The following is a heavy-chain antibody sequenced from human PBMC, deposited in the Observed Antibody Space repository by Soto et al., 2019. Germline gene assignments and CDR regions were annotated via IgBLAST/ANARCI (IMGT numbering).Heavy chain of an antibody. J-gene: IGHJ6*02. Sequence: GESLKISCKGSGYSFTSYWISWVRQMPGKGLEWMGRIDPSDSYTNYSPSFQGHVTISADKSISTAYLQWSSLKASDTAMYYCARPRRSGSYYAYYSYGMDVWGQGTTVTVSS. V-gene: IGHV5-10-1*01. D-gene: IGHD1-26*01. CDR1: GYSFTSYW. CDR2: IDPSDSYT. CDR3: ARPRRSGSYYAYYSYGMDV.